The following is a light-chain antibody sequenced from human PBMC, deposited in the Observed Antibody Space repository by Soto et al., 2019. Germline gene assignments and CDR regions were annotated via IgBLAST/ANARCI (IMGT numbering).Light chain of an antibody. V-gene: IGKV1-39*01. CDR3: HQSYSTPLP. Sequence: DIQMTQSPSSLSASVGDRVTITCRANYNIRNSLNWYQQKPREAPKLLIYDSSSLESGVPSRFSGSASGTDFPLTINSLQPEDFATYYCHQSYSTPLPFGQGTKVEIK. CDR1: YNIRNS. J-gene: IGKJ1*01. CDR2: DSS.